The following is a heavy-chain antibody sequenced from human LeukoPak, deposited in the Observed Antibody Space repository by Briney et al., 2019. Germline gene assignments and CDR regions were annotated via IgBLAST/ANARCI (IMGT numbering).Heavy chain of an antibody. CDR2: IYYSGST. V-gene: IGHV4-39*01. D-gene: IGHD5-24*01. CDR1: GGSISSSSYY. Sequence: KPSETLSLTCTVSGGSISSSSYYWGWIRQPPGKGLEWIGSIYYSGSTYYNPSLKSRVTISVDTSKNQFSLKLSSVTAADTAVYYCARLRRVDGYKYYFDYWGQGTLVTVSS. J-gene: IGHJ4*02. CDR3: ARLRRVDGYKYYFDY.